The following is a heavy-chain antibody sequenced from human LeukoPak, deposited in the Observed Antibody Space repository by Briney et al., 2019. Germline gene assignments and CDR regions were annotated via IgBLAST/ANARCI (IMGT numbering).Heavy chain of an antibody. CDR1: GFTFSSYA. D-gene: IGHD3-10*01. Sequence: PGGSLRLSCAASGFTFSSYAMSWVRQAPGKGLEWVSVIYSGGSTYYADSVKGRFTISRDNSKNTLYLQMNSLRAEDTAVYYCARGGYYGSGSYPVLDYWGQGTLVTVSS. CDR3: ARGGYYGSGSYPVLDY. V-gene: IGHV3-66*01. CDR2: IYSGGST. J-gene: IGHJ4*02.